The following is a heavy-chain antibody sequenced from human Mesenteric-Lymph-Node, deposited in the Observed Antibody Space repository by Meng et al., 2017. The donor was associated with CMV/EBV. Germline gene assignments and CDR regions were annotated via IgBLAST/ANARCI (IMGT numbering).Heavy chain of an antibody. CDR1: GYTFTSYD. CDR2: MDPHSGNT. Sequence: ASVKVSCKASGYTFTSYDINWVRQATGQGLEWMGWMDPHSGNTGYAQKFQGRVTMTRNTSIITAYMELSSLKSEDTAVYYCATITILGDGHYFQHWGQGTLVTVSS. V-gene: IGHV1-8*01. CDR3: ATITILGDGHYFQH. D-gene: IGHD3-3*01. J-gene: IGHJ1*01.